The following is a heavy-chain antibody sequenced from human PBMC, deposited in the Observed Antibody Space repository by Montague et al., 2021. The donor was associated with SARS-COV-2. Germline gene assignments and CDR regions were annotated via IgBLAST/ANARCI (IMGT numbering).Heavy chain of an antibody. CDR2: IFSAGDT. CDR3: ARQGLGVCNGGSGFSTLAF. J-gene: IGHJ4*01. D-gene: IGHD2-15*01. Sequence: SETRSLTCSVSGDSMSSDRYYWGWIRQPPGKGLEWITCIFSAGDTYYNPSLQSRVTISLDTSKNQFSPNLDSVTAADTAVYYCARQGLGVCNGGSGFSTLAFWGHGILVTVSS. CDR1: GDSMSSDRYY. V-gene: IGHV4-39*01.